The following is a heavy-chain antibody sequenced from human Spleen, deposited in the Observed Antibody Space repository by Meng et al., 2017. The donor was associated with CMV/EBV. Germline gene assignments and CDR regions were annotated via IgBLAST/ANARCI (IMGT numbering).Heavy chain of an antibody. CDR2: ISAYNGNT. V-gene: IGHV1-18*01. CDR3: ARHTDIVVVAATGGRWDQYYFDY. CDR1: GYTFTSYG. J-gene: IGHJ4*02. Sequence: ASVKVSCKASGYTFTSYGISWVRQAPGQGLEWMGWISAYNGNTNYAQKLQGRVTMTTDTSTSTAYMELRSLRSDDTAVYYCARHTDIVVVAATGGRWDQYYFDYWGQGTLVTVS. D-gene: IGHD2-15*01.